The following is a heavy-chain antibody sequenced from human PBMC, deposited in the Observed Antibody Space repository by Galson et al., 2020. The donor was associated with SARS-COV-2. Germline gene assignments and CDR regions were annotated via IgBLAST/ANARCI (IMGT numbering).Heavy chain of an antibody. V-gene: IGHV4-31*03. Sequence: SETLSLTCTVSGGSISSGGYYWSWIRQHPGKGLEWIGYIYYSGSTYYNPSLKSRVTISVDTSKNQFSLKLSSVTAADTAVYYCARDLFRLGESSGRIGQGNYYYYYGMDVWGQGTTVTVSS. CDR3: ARDLFRLGESSGRIGQGNYYYYYGMDV. J-gene: IGHJ6*02. D-gene: IGHD3-10*01. CDR2: IYYSGST. CDR1: GGSISSGGYY.